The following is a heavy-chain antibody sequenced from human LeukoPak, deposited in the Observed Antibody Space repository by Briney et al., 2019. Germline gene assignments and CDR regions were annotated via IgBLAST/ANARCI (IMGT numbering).Heavy chain of an antibody. CDR2: ISGSGGST. J-gene: IGHJ4*02. D-gene: IGHD2-15*01. CDR3: AKKKGYCSGGSCYSWYFDY. V-gene: IGHV3-23*01. CDR1: GFTFSSYA. Sequence: GGSLRLSCAASGFTFSSYAMSWVRQAPGKGLEWVSAISGSGGSTYYADSAKGRFTISRDNSKNTLYLQMNSLRAEDTAVYYCAKKKGYCSGGSCYSWYFDYWGQGTLVTVSS.